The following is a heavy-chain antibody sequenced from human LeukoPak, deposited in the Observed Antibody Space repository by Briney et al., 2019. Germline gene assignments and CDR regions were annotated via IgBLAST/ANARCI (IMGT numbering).Heavy chain of an antibody. J-gene: IGHJ5*02. CDR2: IYYSGST. V-gene: IGHV4-39*01. D-gene: IGHD3-10*01. Sequence: SETLSLTCTVSGGSISSSSYYWGWIRQPPGKGLEWIGSIYYSGSTYYNPSLKSRFTISVDTSKNQFSLKLSSVTAADTAVYYCARHGRTVRGVSPGGWFDPWGQGTLVTVSS. CDR1: GGSISSSSYY. CDR3: ARHGRTVRGVSPGGWFDP.